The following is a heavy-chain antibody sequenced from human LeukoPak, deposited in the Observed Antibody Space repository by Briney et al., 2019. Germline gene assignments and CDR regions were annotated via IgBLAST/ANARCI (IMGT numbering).Heavy chain of an antibody. CDR2: IRYDGSNK. J-gene: IGHJ4*02. CDR3: AKDRLRDGYNNFDY. D-gene: IGHD5-24*01. CDR1: GFTFSSYG. V-gene: IGHV3-30*02. Sequence: PGGSLRLSCAASGFTFSSYGMHWVRQAPGKGLEWVAFIRYDGSNKYYADSVKGRFTISRDNSKNTLYLQMNSLGAEDTAVYYCAKDRLRDGYNNFDYWGQGTLVTVSS.